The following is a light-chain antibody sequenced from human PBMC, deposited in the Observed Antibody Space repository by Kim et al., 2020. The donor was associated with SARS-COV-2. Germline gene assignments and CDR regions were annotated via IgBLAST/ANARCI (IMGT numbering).Light chain of an antibody. CDR1: QGISKY. Sequence: ASVGDRVTITCRASQGISKYLDWYQQKPGKAPKRLIYTASSLQSGVPSRFTGSGSETDFTLTISSLQPEDFATYYCQKTNSASRTFGEGTKVDIK. CDR3: QKTNSASRT. V-gene: IGKV1-39*01. CDR2: TAS. J-gene: IGKJ1*01.